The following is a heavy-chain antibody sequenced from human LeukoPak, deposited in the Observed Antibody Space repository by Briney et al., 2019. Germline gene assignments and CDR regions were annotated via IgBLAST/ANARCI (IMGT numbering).Heavy chain of an antibody. CDR2: ISVYNGNT. D-gene: IGHD3-16*02. V-gene: IGHV1-18*01. CDR1: GGTFSSYA. CDR3: ASSNAYVWGSYRYSDAFDI. Sequence: VAPVKVSCKASGGTFSSYAISWVRQASGQGLEWMGWISVYNGNTNYPQKLQGRVTVTTDTSTSTAYMELRSLRSDDTAVYYCASSNAYVWGSYRYSDAFDIWGQGTMVTVSS. J-gene: IGHJ3*02.